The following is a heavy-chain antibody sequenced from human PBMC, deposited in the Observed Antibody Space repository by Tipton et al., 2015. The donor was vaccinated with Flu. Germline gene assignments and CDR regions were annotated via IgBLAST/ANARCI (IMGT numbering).Heavy chain of an antibody. CDR1: GGSISSSSYY. Sequence: LRLSCTVSGGSISSSSYYWGWIRQPPGKGLEWIGSIYYSGSTYYNPSLKSRVTISVDTYKNQFSLKLSSVTAADTAVYYCARDGHIHWGPLDYWGQGT. J-gene: IGHJ4*02. V-gene: IGHV4-39*07. CDR3: ARDGHIHWGPLDY. CDR2: IYYSGST. D-gene: IGHD7-27*01.